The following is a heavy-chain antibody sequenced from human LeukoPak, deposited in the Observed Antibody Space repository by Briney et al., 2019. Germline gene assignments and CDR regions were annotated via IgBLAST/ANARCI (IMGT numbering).Heavy chain of an antibody. CDR1: GFTFSNYW. CDR2: IESDGSSA. V-gene: IGHV3-74*01. J-gene: IGHJ4*02. CDR3: TRGFGSGSSVPFEY. Sequence: GGSLRLPCATSGFTFSNYWMHWVRRAPGKGLVWVSCIESDGSSADYADSVKGRFTISRDNAKNTLYLQMSSLRAEDTAVYYCTRGFGSGSSVPFEYWGQGTLVTVSS. D-gene: IGHD3-10*01.